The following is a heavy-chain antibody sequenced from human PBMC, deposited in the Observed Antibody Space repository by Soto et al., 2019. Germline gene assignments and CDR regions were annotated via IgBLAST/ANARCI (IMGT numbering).Heavy chain of an antibody. Sequence: QLQLVESGGGVVQPGTSLRLSCTASGFMFKSYVMHWVRQAPGKGLEWVALTSYDGNNKYYGDSVQGRFTVSRDNSKNTLHLQMDSLRPEDTALYDCARWGTTGGFDLWGQGTLVSVSS. CDR1: GFMFKSYV. J-gene: IGHJ4*02. CDR2: TSYDGNNK. CDR3: ARWGTTGGFDL. D-gene: IGHD3-16*01. V-gene: IGHV3-30*19.